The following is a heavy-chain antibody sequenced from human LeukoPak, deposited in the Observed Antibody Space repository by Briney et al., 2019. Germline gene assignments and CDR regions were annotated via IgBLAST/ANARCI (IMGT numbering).Heavy chain of an antibody. Sequence: GGSLRLSCAASGFTFSSYEMNWVRQAPGKGLEWVSYISSSGSTIYYADSVKGRFTISRDNSKNTLCLQMNSLRAEDTAVYYCARVRGYSYGQHWGQGTLVTVSS. CDR1: GFTFSSYE. J-gene: IGHJ4*02. D-gene: IGHD5-18*01. CDR2: ISSSGSTI. V-gene: IGHV3-48*03. CDR3: ARVRGYSYGQH.